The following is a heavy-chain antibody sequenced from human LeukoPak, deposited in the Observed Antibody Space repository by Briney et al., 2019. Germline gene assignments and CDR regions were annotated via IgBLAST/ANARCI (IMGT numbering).Heavy chain of an antibody. CDR3: ARNSSSSSPPERSNWFDH. Sequence: PSETLSLTCAVSGYSICTDYYWGGSRPPPGEGEGGGGSIYNSGSTYYKPSLKRRIPISVDTSNNQFSLKLSSVTAADTAVYYCARNSSSSSPPERSNWFDHWGQGTLVTVSS. CDR2: IYNSGST. CDR1: GYSICTDYY. D-gene: IGHD6-6*01. J-gene: IGHJ5*02. V-gene: IGHV4-38-2*01.